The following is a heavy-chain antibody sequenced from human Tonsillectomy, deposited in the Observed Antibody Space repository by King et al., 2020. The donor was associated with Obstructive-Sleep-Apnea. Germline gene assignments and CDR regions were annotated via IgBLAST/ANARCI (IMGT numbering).Heavy chain of an antibody. CDR2: ISGSGGST. V-gene: IGHV3-23*04. Sequence: VQLVESGGGLVQPGGSLRLSCAASGFTFSSYAMSWVRQAPGKGLEWVSAISGSGGSTYYADSVKGRFTISRDNSKNTLYLQMNSLRAEDTAVYYCAKAHYDILTGYYNVILPEPYYYYGMDVWGQGTTVTVSS. J-gene: IGHJ6*02. CDR1: GFTFSSYA. CDR3: AKAHYDILTGYYNVILPEPYYYYGMDV. D-gene: IGHD3-9*01.